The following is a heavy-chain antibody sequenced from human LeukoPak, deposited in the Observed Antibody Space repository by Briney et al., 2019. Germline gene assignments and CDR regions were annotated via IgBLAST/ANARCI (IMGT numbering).Heavy chain of an antibody. CDR3: ARGLDYYDSSGYYDY. CDR2: INHSGST. D-gene: IGHD3-22*01. Sequence: ASETLSLTCAVYGGSFSGYYWSWLRQPPGKGLEWVGEINHSGSTNYNPSLKSRVTISVDTSKNQFSLKLSSVTAADTAVYYCARGLDYYDSSGYYDYWGQGTLVTVSS. V-gene: IGHV4-34*01. J-gene: IGHJ4*02. CDR1: GGSFSGYY.